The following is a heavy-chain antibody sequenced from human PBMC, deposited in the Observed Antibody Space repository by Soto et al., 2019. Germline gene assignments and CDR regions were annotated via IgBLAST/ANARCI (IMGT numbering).Heavy chain of an antibody. D-gene: IGHD1-20*01. V-gene: IGHV3-33*01. CDR2: IWYDGSNK. J-gene: IGHJ4*02. CDR1: GFTFSSYG. CDR3: ARDYDDGITGTTGRVDY. Sequence: GGSLRLSCAASGFTFSSYGMHWVRQAPDKGLERVAVIWYDGSNKYYADSVKGRFTISRDNSKNTLYLQMNSLRAEDTAVYFCARDYDDGITGTTGRVDYWGQGTLVTVSS.